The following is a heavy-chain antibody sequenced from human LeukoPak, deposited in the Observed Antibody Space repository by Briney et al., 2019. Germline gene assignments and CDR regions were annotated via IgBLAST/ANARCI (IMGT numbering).Heavy chain of an antibody. CDR3: ARDRSGSYYTFDI. Sequence: SETVSLTCSISDAYIGSSFWSWIRLPPGKGLEWIGSISYRGRTNYSPSLKSRATISMDTSKSQLSLVLTSVTAADTALYYCARDRSGSYYTFDIWGQGTMVTVSS. V-gene: IGHV4-59*13. D-gene: IGHD1-26*01. CDR2: ISYRGRT. J-gene: IGHJ3*02. CDR1: DAYIGSSF.